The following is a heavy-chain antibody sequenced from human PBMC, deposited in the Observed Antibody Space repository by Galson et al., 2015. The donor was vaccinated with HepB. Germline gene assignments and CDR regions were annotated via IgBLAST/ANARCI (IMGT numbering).Heavy chain of an antibody. CDR1: GDSVSSNSAA. D-gene: IGHD3-10*01. CDR2: TYYRSKWYN. J-gene: IGHJ4*02. Sequence: CAISGDSVSSNSAAWNWIRQSPSRGLEWLGRTYYRSKWYNDYAVSVKSRITINPDTSKNQFSLQLNSVTPEDTAVYYCARDSRGRWFGEFDFDYWGQGTLVTVSS. V-gene: IGHV6-1*01. CDR3: ARDSRGRWFGEFDFDY.